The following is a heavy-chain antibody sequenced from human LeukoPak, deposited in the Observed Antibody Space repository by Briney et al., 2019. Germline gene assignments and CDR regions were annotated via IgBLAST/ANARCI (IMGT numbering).Heavy chain of an antibody. V-gene: IGHV3-30*02. CDR2: IRYGGSNK. J-gene: IGHJ4*02. Sequence: PGGSLRLSCAASGFTFSSYGMHWVRQAPGKGLEWVAFIRYGGSNKYYADSVKGRFTISRDNSKNTLYLQMNSLRAEDTAVYYCAKEGLTVTTFPVPDGYFDYWGQGTLVTVSS. D-gene: IGHD4-17*01. CDR3: AKEGLTVTTFPVPDGYFDY. CDR1: GFTFSSYG.